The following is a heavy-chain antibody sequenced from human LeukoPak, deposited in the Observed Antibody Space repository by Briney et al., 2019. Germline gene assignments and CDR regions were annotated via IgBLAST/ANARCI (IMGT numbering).Heavy chain of an antibody. CDR3: TTDVLGYCSSTSCYDDYFDY. CDR2: IKSKTDGRTT. D-gene: IGHD2-2*01. CDR1: GFTFRNAW. Sequence: GGSLRLSCAASGFTFRNAWMSWVRQAPGKGLEWVGRIKSKTDGRTTDYAAPVKGRFTISRDDSKKTLYLQMNSLKTEDTAVYYCTTDVLGYCSSTSCYDDYFDYWGQGTLVTVSS. J-gene: IGHJ4*02. V-gene: IGHV3-15*01.